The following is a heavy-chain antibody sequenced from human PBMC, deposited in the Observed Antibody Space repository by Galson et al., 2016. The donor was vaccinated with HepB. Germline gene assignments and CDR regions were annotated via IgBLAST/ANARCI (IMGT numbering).Heavy chain of an antibody. CDR3: ARDWPYDSSLYDYYGMDV. Sequence: SLRLSCAASGLTFSSYSMNWVRQAPGQGLEWVSYISSSSSTIYYADSVKGRFTISRDNAKNSLYLQMNSLRDEDTAVYYCARDWPYDSSLYDYYGMDVWGQGTTVTVSS. CDR1: GLTFSSYS. V-gene: IGHV3-48*02. D-gene: IGHD3-22*01. CDR2: ISSSSSTI. J-gene: IGHJ6*02.